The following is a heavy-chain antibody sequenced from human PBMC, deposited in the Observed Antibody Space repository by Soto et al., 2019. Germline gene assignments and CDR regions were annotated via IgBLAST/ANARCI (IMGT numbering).Heavy chain of an antibody. CDR3: ARSQGSSTSLEIYYYYYYGMDV. CDR2: IIPMSGTA. V-gene: IGHV1-69*01. Sequence: QVQLVQSGAEEKKPGSSVKVSCKASGGTFSSYAISWVRQAPGQGLEWMGGIIPMSGTANYAEKFQGRVTITADESTSTAYMELSSLRSEDAAVYYCARSQGSSTSLEIYYYYYYGMDVWGQGTTVTVSS. D-gene: IGHD2-2*01. CDR1: GGTFSSYA. J-gene: IGHJ6*02.